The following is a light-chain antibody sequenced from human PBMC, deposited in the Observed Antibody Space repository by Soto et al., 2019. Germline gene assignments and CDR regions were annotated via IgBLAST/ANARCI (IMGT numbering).Light chain of an antibody. CDR1: QGIGDT. J-gene: IGKJ4*01. Sequence: EVVLAQSPATLSVSPGEVVTLSCRASQGIGDTLAWYQHKPGQTPRLLIFDTSARATGDPARPCGSRYGLAFTLTINSLQSEDFAIYYCQRYNDWALTFGGGTKVDIK. CDR3: QRYNDWALT. V-gene: IGKV3-15*01. CDR2: DTS.